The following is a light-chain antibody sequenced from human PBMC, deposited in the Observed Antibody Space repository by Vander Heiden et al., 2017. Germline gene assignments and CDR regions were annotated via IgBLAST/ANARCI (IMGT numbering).Light chain of an antibody. J-gene: IGLJ2*01. CDR3: YSTDSSGDPV. Sequence: SYELTQAPSVSVSPVQTARITCSGDALPKKYASWYQQKSGQAPVLVIYEDFKRPSGIPERFFGSSSGTMATLTISGAQVEDEADYYCYSTDSSGDPVFGGGTKLTVL. CDR2: EDF. V-gene: IGLV3-10*01. CDR1: ALPKKY.